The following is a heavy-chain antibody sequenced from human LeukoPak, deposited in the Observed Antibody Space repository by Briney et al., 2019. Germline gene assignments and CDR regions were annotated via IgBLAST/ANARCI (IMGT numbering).Heavy chain of an antibody. J-gene: IGHJ4*02. V-gene: IGHV3-74*01. CDR2: INTDESST. CDR1: GFTFSSYS. Sequence: AWGSLRLSCAASGFTFSSYSMNWVRQAPGKGLVWVSRINTDESSTSYADSVRGRFTISRDNAKNTLYLQMNSLRAEGTAVYYCAAGVSLYYWGQGTLVTVSS. D-gene: IGHD3-3*01. CDR3: AAGVSLYY.